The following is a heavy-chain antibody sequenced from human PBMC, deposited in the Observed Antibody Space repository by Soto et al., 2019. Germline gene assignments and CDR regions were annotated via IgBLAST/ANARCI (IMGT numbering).Heavy chain of an antibody. CDR2: IGVAGDT. CDR3: VRALYYGSGSRFEN. D-gene: IGHD3-10*01. J-gene: IGHJ4*01. V-gene: IGHV3-13*01. Sequence: PGGPLEFSFEASGFVLGVHAMHWFRQVPGKGLEGASEIGVAGDTYSPDSVKSRYTISTENVRKTLYIQMTTARVADTATYYSVRALYYGSGSRFENWGQGTPVTVSS. CDR1: GFVLGVHA.